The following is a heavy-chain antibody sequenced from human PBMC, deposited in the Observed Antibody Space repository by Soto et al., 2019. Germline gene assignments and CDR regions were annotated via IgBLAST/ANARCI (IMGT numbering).Heavy chain of an antibody. CDR1: GGTFSSYA. Sequence: QVQLVQSGAEVKKPGSSVKVSCKASGGTFSSYAISWVRQAPGQGLEWMGGIIPIFGTANYAQKFQGRVTITADESTSTDYMELSSLRSEDTAVYYCARARYDYVWGSSRLMRAFDIWGQGTMVTVSS. CDR3: ARARYDYVWGSSRLMRAFDI. J-gene: IGHJ3*02. D-gene: IGHD3-16*02. V-gene: IGHV1-69*01. CDR2: IIPIFGTA.